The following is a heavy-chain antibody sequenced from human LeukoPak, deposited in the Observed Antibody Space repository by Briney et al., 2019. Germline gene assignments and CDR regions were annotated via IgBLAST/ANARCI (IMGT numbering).Heavy chain of an antibody. D-gene: IGHD6-13*01. V-gene: IGHV3-30*18. CDR3: AKAESRWYVYLLLDY. Sequence: GRSLRLSCAASGFTFSSYGMHWVRQAPGKGLEWVAVISYDGSNKYYADSVKGRFTISRDNSKNTLYLQMNSLRAEDTAVYYCAKAESRWYVYLLLDYWGQGTLVTVSS. CDR1: GFTFSSYG. J-gene: IGHJ4*02. CDR2: ISYDGSNK.